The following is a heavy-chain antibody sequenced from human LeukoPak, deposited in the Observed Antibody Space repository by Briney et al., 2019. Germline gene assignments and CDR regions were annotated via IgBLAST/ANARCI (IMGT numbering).Heavy chain of an antibody. Sequence: PSETLPLTCTVSGGSISSGGYYWSWIRQHPGKGLEWIGYIYYSGSTYYNPSLKSRVTISVDASKNQFSLKLSSVTAADTAVYYCARDRGYYDSSGYYSYDAFDIWGQGTMVTVSS. CDR1: GGSISSGGYY. D-gene: IGHD3-22*01. J-gene: IGHJ3*02. CDR2: IYYSGST. V-gene: IGHV4-31*03. CDR3: ARDRGYYDSSGYYSYDAFDI.